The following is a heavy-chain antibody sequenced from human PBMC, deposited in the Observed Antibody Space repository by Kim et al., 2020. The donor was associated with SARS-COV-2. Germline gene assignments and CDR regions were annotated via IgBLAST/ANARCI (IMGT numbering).Heavy chain of an antibody. V-gene: IGHV4-59*13. CDR1: GGSISSYY. J-gene: IGHJ6*02. CDR2: IYYSGST. D-gene: IGHD2-2*01. CDR3: ARAFVGSISFHYYYGMDV. Sequence: SETLSLTCTVPGGSISSYYWSWIRQPPGKGLEWIGYIYYSGSTNYNPSVKSRGTISVDTSKNQFSRKLSSVTAADTAVYYCARAFVGSISFHYYYGMDVWGQGTTVTVSS.